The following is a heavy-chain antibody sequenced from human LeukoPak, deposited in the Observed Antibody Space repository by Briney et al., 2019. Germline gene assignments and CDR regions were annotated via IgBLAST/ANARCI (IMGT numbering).Heavy chain of an antibody. CDR3: ARDLPGYSYGYYYYMDV. V-gene: IGHV4-38-2*02. J-gene: IGHJ6*03. CDR1: GYSISSGYY. Sequence: SETLSLTCTVSGYSISSGYYWGWIRQPPGKGLEWIGSIYHSGSTYYNPSLKSRVTISVDTSKNQFSLKLSSVTAADTAVYYCARDLPGYSYGYYYYMDVWGKGTTVTVSS. D-gene: IGHD5-18*01. CDR2: IYHSGST.